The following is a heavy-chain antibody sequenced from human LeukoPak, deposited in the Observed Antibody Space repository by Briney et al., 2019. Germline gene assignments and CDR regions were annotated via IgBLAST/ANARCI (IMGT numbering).Heavy chain of an antibody. V-gene: IGHV5-51*01. CDR3: ARFPRLVWGTNWFDP. CDR2: IYPGDSET. D-gene: IGHD3-10*01. J-gene: IGHJ5*02. Sequence: GESLKISCKASGYVFTSYWIAWVRQTPGKGLEWMGIIYPGDSETRYSPSFQGQVTISADKSINTAYVQWSSLKASDTAIYYCARFPRLVWGTNWFDPWGQGTQVTVSS. CDR1: GYVFTSYW.